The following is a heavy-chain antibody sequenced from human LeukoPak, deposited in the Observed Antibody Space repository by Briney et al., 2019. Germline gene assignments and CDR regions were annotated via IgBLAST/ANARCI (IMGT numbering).Heavy chain of an antibody. CDR2: ISSSTTTT. Sequence: GGSLRLSCTAAGFTFSSYSMSWVRQAPGKGLEWVSYISSSTTTTYYADSVKGRFTISRDNAENSLFLQMNSLRAEDTAVYYSARDPIVTTIQRFDYWGRGTLVTVSS. CDR1: GFTFSSYS. J-gene: IGHJ4*02. V-gene: IGHV3-48*01. CDR3: ARDPIVTTIQRFDY. D-gene: IGHD5-12*01.